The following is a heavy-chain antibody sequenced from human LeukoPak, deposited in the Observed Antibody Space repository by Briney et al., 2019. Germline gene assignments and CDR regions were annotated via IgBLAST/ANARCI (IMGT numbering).Heavy chain of an antibody. D-gene: IGHD6-13*01. CDR2: IYYTASS. Sequence: SETLSLTCTVSGGSIVSINYYWGWIRQPPGKGLEWIGSIYYTASSYSNPSLKSRVTISVDTSKNQFSLKLSSVTAADTAVYYCVRQKGTASSWADFDYWVQGTLVTVSS. J-gene: IGHJ4*02. V-gene: IGHV4-39*01. CDR1: GGSIVSINYY. CDR3: VRQKGTASSWADFDY.